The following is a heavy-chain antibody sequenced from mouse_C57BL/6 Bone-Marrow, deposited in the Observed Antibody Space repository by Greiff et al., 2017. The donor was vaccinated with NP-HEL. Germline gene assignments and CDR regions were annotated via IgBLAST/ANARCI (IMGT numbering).Heavy chain of an antibody. D-gene: IGHD1-1*01. Sequence: EVKLMESGGGLVQPKGSLKLSCAASGFTFTTYAMHWVRQAPGKGLEWVARIRSKSSNYATYYADSVKDRFTISRADLQGMLYLQMNSLKTKDTAMYYCVREVTTVVATGDAMDYWGQGTSVTVSS. V-gene: IGHV10-3*01. CDR2: IRSKSSNYAT. J-gene: IGHJ4*01. CDR1: GFTFTTYA. CDR3: VREVTTVVATGDAMDY.